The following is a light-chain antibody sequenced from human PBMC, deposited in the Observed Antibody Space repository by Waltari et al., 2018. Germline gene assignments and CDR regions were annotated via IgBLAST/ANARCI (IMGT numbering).Light chain of an antibody. Sequence: QSVLTQTPSVSEAPRQRVTISCSGSRSNIGNNAVNWYQQVPGKAPKPLVFADDLLPSGFSDRFSGSKSGTSASLAISGLRSEDEGVYFCAAWDDSLKGVLFGGGTKLTVL. CDR1: RSNIGNNA. CDR2: ADD. J-gene: IGLJ2*01. V-gene: IGLV1-36*01. CDR3: AAWDDSLKGVL.